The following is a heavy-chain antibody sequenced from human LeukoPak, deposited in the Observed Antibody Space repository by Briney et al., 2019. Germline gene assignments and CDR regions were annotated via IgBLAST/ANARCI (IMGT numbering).Heavy chain of an antibody. CDR1: GFTFSNYP. Sequence: GASLRLSCAASGFTFSNYPMNWVRQAPGKGLEWVSSISGSGGSTYYADSVKGRFTISRDNSKNTLYLQINSLRADDTAVYYCAPQRAPIDYWGQGALVTVSS. V-gene: IGHV3-23*01. CDR2: ISGSGGST. CDR3: APQRAPIDY. J-gene: IGHJ4*02.